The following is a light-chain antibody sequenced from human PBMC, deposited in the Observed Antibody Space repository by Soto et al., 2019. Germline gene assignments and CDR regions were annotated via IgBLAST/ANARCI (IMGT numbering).Light chain of an antibody. Sequence: EIVMTQSPATLSVSPGERATLSCRASQSVSSNLAWYQQKPGQAPRLLIYGASTRATGIPARFSGSGSGTDFTLTISRLEPEDFAVYYCQQYGRSTLGQGTKVDIK. CDR2: GAS. CDR1: QSVSSN. J-gene: IGKJ1*01. CDR3: QQYGRST. V-gene: IGKV3-15*01.